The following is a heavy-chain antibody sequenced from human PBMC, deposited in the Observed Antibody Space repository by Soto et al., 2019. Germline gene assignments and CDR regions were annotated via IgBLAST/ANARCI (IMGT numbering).Heavy chain of an antibody. CDR1: GFTFDDYA. CDR3: AKDIRVQQWSHDAFDI. Sequence: EVQLVESGGGLVQPGRSLRLSCAASGFTFDDYAMHWVRQAPGKGLEWVSGISWNSGSIGYADSVKGRFTISRDNAKNSLYLQMNSLRAEDTALYYCAKDIRVQQWSHDAFDIWGQGTMVTVSS. J-gene: IGHJ3*02. CDR2: ISWNSGSI. V-gene: IGHV3-9*01. D-gene: IGHD6-19*01.